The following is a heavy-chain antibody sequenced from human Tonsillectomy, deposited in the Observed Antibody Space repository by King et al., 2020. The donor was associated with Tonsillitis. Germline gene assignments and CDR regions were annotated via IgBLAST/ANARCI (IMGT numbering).Heavy chain of an antibody. CDR3: ARGGDYYDSSGPNWFDP. CDR2: INHSGST. J-gene: IGHJ5*02. V-gene: IGHV4-34*01. Sequence: VQLQQWGAGLLKPSETLSLTCAVYGDSFSGYYWSWIRQPPGKGLEWIGEINHSGSTNYNPSLKSRVTISEDTSQNQFSLKLSSVTAADTAVYYCARGGDYYDSSGPNWFDPWGQGTLVTVSS. D-gene: IGHD3-22*01. CDR1: GDSFSGYY.